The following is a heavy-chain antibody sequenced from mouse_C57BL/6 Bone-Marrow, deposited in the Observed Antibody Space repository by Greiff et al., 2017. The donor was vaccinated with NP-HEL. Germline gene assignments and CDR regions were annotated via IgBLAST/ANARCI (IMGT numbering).Heavy chain of an antibody. CDR3: ARWYYGSSYYFAY. Sequence: VQLQQSGAELVKPGASVKLSCTASGFNIKDYYMNWVKQRPEQGLEWIGRIDPEDGETKSAPKFQGKATITAATSSNTAYLQLSSLTSEDTAVYYCARWYYGSSYYFAYWGQGTTLTVSA. J-gene: IGHJ2*01. CDR1: GFNIKDYY. CDR2: IDPEDGET. V-gene: IGHV14-2*01. D-gene: IGHD1-1*01.